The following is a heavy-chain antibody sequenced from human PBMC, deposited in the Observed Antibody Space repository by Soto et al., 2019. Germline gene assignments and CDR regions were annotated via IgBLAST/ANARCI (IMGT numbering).Heavy chain of an antibody. CDR3: ARESEDLTSNFDY. CDR1: GFTFTRYS. Sequence: GGSLILSCAASGFTFTRYSMNWVRQAPGKGLERVSSISSTTNYIYYADSMKGRFTVSRDNAKNSVYLEMNSLSAEDTAVYYCARESEDLTSNFDYWGQGTLVTVSS. CDR2: ISSTTNYI. V-gene: IGHV3-21*01. J-gene: IGHJ4*02.